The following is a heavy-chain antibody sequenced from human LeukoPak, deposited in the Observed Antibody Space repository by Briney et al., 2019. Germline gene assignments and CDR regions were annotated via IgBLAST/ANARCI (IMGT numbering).Heavy chain of an antibody. V-gene: IGHV1-46*03. D-gene: IGHD3-16*01. J-gene: IGHJ6*03. Sequence: ASLKLSCKAPEYTFTSYNMNWVRQAPGQGLEWIGIINPSGGSTSYAQKFQGRVTMTRDTSTSTVYMELSSLRAEDTAVYYCARGSFLGGVEGGYYYYMDVWGKGTTVTVSS. CDR3: ARGSFLGGVEGGYYYYMDV. CDR1: EYTFTSYN. CDR2: INPSGGST.